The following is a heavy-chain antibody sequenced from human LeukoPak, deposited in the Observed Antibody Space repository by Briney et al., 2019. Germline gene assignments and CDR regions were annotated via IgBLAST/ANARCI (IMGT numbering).Heavy chain of an antibody. CDR1: GGSIRSY. Sequence: SETLSLTCTVSGGSIRSYWSWIRQPAGKGLEWIGRIYGSGSTDYNPSLKSRVTMSIDTSKNQFSLNLISVTAADTAVYYCARHKDYYYSYMDVWGKGTTVTISS. V-gene: IGHV4-4*07. J-gene: IGHJ6*03. CDR2: IYGSGST. CDR3: ARHKDYYYSYMDV.